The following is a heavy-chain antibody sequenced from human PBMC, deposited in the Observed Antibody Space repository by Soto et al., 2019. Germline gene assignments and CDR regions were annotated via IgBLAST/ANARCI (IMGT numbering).Heavy chain of an antibody. J-gene: IGHJ6*03. Sequence: GGSLRLSCAASGFTFSSYWMHWVRQAPGKGLVWVSRINSDGSSTSYADSVKGRFTISRDNAKNTRYLQMNSLRAEDTAVYYCARGDRLPDIVVVVAAPPWDYYYMDVWGKGTTVTVSS. CDR3: ARGDRLPDIVVVVAAPPWDYYYMDV. CDR2: INSDGSST. V-gene: IGHV3-74*01. CDR1: GFTFSSYW. D-gene: IGHD2-15*01.